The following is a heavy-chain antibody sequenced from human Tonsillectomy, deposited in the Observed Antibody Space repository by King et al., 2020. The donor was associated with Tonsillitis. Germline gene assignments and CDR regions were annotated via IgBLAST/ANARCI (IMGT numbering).Heavy chain of an antibody. D-gene: IGHD4-17*01. CDR1: GGSISSGGYY. V-gene: IGHV4-31*03. Sequence: QLQESGPGLMKPSQTLSLTCTVSGGSISSGGYYWSWIRQHPGKGLEWIGYIYYSGSTYYNPSLKSRVTISVDTSKNQFSLKLSSVTAADTAVYYCARDQAPTDYYYYYMAVWGKGTTVTVSS. CDR2: IYYSGST. CDR3: ARDQAPTDYYYYYMAV. J-gene: IGHJ6*03.